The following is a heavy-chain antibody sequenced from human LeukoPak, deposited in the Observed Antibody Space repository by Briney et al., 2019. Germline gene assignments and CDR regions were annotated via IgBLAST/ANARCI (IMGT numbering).Heavy chain of an antibody. CDR2: INNDGSNT. CDR1: GFTFSSYW. D-gene: IGHD6-19*01. J-gene: IGHJ4*02. CDR3: ARDWGHISVALN. V-gene: IGHV3-74*01. Sequence: GGSLRLSCAASGFTFSSYWMHWVRQAPGKGLVWVSRINNDGSNTNYADYVKGRFTISRDNAKSTLYLQMSSLRAEDTGVYYCARDWGHISVALNWGQGTLVTVSS.